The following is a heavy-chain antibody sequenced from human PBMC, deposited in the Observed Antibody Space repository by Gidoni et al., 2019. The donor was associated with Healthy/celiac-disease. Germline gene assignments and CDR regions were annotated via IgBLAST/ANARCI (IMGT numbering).Heavy chain of an antibody. Sequence: QVHLLPSGAEVTTPVASVMVSCTASGSTFTGYYMHWVRQAPGQGLEWMGWINPNSGGTNDAQKFQGRVTMTRDTSISTAYMELSRLRSDDTAVYYCARAGKVTDAFDIWGQGTMVTVSS. CDR2: INPNSGGT. V-gene: IGHV1-2*02. D-gene: IGHD2-21*02. J-gene: IGHJ3*02. CDR3: ARAGKVTDAFDI. CDR1: GSTFTGYY.